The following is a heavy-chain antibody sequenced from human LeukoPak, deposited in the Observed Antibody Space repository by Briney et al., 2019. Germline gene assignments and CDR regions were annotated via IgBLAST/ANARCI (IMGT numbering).Heavy chain of an antibody. Sequence: KPSETLSLTCTVSGGSISSSSHYWGWIRQPPGKGLEWIGYIYYSGSTNYNPSLKSRVTISVDTSKNQFSLKLSSVTAADTAVYYCARTSIFGVVRFDPWGQGTLVTVSS. CDR1: GGSISSSSHY. V-gene: IGHV4-61*05. J-gene: IGHJ5*02. CDR3: ARTSIFGVVRFDP. CDR2: IYYSGST. D-gene: IGHD3-3*02.